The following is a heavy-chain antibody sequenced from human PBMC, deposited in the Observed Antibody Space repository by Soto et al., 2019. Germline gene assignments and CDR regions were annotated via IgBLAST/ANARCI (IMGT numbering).Heavy chain of an antibody. CDR1: GFTFSSYA. CDR3: AKYQPMTQPRPYFDY. Sequence: EVQLLEAGGDLIQPGGSLRLSCAASGFTFSSYAMSWVRQAPGKGLGWVSAISSSGGSTFYADSVKARFTISRDNSRNTLYLQMNSLRAEDTAIYYCAKYQPMTQPRPYFDYWGKGTLVTVSS. D-gene: IGHD3-22*01. CDR2: ISSSGGST. J-gene: IGHJ4*02. V-gene: IGHV3-23*01.